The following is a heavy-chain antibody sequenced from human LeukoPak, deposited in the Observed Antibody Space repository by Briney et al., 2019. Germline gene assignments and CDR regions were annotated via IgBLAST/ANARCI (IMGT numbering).Heavy chain of an antibody. V-gene: IGHV3-74*01. D-gene: IGHD3-3*01. CDR2: INGDGRNI. CDR3: ARAYYDFWSGYSRHYYYMDV. J-gene: IGHJ6*03. Sequence: GGSLRLSCVASGFTFSSYWMHWVRQDPRKGLVWVSRINGDGRNINYADSVRGRFTISRGNAKNTLNLQMNTLRVEDTAVYYCARAYYDFWSGYSRHYYYMDVWGKGTTVTVSS. CDR1: GFTFSSYW.